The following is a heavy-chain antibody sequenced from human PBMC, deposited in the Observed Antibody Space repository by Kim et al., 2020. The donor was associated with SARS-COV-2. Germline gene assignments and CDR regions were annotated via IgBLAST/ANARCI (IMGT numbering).Heavy chain of an antibody. J-gene: IGHJ5*02. CDR2: IYYSGST. V-gene: IGHV4-39*01. Sequence: SETLSLTCTVSGGSISSSSYYWGWIRQPPGKGLEWIGSIYYSGSTYYNPSLKSRVTISVDTSKNQFSLKLSSVTAADTAVYYCARHGRDEVTIFRVVRSNWFDPWGQGTLVTVSS. CDR1: GGSISSSSYY. D-gene: IGHD3-3*01. CDR3: ARHGRDEVTIFRVVRSNWFDP.